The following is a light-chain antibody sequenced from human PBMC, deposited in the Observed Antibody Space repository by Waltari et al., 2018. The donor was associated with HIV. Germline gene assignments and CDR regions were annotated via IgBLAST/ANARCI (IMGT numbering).Light chain of an antibody. V-gene: IGLV3-9*02. CDR1: NLGYKR. Sequence: YQLTQPLSVSVALEQTARLPRGGKNLGYKRVTLYQQSTGHAPVLVIYTAKYRPSAIPERFSGSKSWNTATLTITGAQAGDEADYFCQVWDTTTVFGGGTNLTVL. CDR3: QVWDTTTV. J-gene: IGLJ2*01. CDR2: TAK.